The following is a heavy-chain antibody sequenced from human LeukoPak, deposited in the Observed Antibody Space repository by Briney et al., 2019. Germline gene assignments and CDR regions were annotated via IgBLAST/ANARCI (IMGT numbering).Heavy chain of an antibody. CDR2: INYSGST. Sequence: SETLSLTCTVSGGSISSTFYYWGWIRQPPGKGLEWIGSINYSGSTYYNPSLKSRVTISVDTSKNQFSLKLSSVTAADTAVYYCARGRRITFGGVIVTDYWGQGTLVTVSS. CDR3: ARGRRITFGGVIVTDY. CDR1: GGSISSTFYY. D-gene: IGHD3-16*02. J-gene: IGHJ4*02. V-gene: IGHV4-39*07.